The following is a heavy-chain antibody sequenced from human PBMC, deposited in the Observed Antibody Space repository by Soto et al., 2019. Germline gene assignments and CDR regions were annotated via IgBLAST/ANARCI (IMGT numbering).Heavy chain of an antibody. CDR3: ARVNTGSYYKFDH. CDR2: ISHYNGNT. Sequence: QVQLVQSGAEVKNPGASVKVSCKSSGYAFIRFGISWVRQAPGQGLEWMGWISHYNGNTNYAQKLQGRVTMTTDTSTNTAYLELRSLSSDDTAVYYCARVNTGSYYKFDHWGQGTLVTVPS. V-gene: IGHV1-18*01. J-gene: IGHJ4*02. CDR1: GYAFIRFG. D-gene: IGHD1-26*01.